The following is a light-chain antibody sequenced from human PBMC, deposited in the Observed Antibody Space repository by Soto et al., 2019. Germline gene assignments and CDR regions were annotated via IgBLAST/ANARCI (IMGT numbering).Light chain of an antibody. J-gene: IGKJ3*01. CDR3: LQKYFYPFT. CDR1: QSISNY. Sequence: GDRVAITCRASQSISNYLSWYQQKPGKAPNLLIYAASNLQSGVPARFSGSGSGTDFTLTISSLQPEDFATYYCLQKYFYPFTFGPGTKVDIK. CDR2: AAS. V-gene: IGKV1-6*01.